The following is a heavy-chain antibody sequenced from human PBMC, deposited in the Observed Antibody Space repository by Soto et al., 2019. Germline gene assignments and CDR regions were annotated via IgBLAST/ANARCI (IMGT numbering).Heavy chain of an antibody. CDR2: ISYDGSDK. V-gene: IGHV3-30*18. D-gene: IGHD3-16*01. CDR3: AKTAGYDYVWGSSGLDP. J-gene: IGHJ5*02. Sequence: GSLRLSCAASGFTCSNYGMHWVRQAPGKGLEWVAVISYDGSDKYYADSVKGRFTISRDDSKNTLYLQMNSLRAEDTAVYYCAKTAGYDYVWGSSGLDPWGQGALVTVPQ. CDR1: GFTCSNYG.